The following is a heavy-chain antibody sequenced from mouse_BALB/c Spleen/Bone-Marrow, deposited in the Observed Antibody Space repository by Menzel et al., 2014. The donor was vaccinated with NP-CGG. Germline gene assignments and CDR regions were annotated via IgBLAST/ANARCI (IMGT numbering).Heavy chain of an antibody. J-gene: IGHJ2*01. Sequence: EVQGEESGPGLMKPSQSLSLTCAVTGYSIXSAYAWNWIRQFPGDKLEWMGYITSSGHTSYNPSLKSRISITRDTSKNQFFLQLNSVTTEDTATYFCARSGNFFDYWGQGTTLTVSS. D-gene: IGHD3-1*01. CDR1: GYSIXSAYA. CDR3: ARSGNFFDY. CDR2: ITSSGHT. V-gene: IGHV3-2*02.